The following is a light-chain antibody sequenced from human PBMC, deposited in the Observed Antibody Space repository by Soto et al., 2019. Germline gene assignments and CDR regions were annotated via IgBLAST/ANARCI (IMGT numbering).Light chain of an antibody. CDR3: QSYDSSLSCYV. J-gene: IGLJ1*01. V-gene: IGLV1-40*01. CDR1: SSNIGAGYD. Sequence: QPVLTQPPSVSGAPGQRVTISCTGSSSNIGAGYDVHWYQQLPGTAPKLLIYGNSNRPSGVPDRFSGSKSGTSASLAITGLQAEDEADYYCQSYDSSLSCYVFGTGTKLTGL. CDR2: GNS.